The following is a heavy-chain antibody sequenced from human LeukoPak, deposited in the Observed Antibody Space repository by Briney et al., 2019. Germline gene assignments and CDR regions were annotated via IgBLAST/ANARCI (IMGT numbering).Heavy chain of an antibody. D-gene: IGHD6-13*01. J-gene: IGHJ4*02. CDR1: GFTFSSYA. CDR2: ISGSGGST. V-gene: IGHV3-23*01. Sequence: PGGSLRLSCAASGFTFSSYAMSWVRQAPGKGLEWVSAISGSGGSTYYADSVKGRFTISRDNSKNSLYLQMNSLRAEDTALYYCAEDIRGSTSWYGLDYWGQGTLVTVSS. CDR3: AEDIRGSTSWYGLDY.